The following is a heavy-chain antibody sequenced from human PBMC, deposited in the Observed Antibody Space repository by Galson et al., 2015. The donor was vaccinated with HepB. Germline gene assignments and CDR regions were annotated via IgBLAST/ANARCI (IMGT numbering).Heavy chain of an antibody. J-gene: IGHJ6*02. CDR2: ISGSGGST. CDR3: AKDLVMTVRGVIPLGMDV. Sequence: SLRLSCAASGFTFSSYAMSWVRQAPGKGLEWVSAISGSGGSTDYADSVKGRFTISRDNSKNTLYLQMNSLRAEDTAVYYCAKDLVMTVRGVIPLGMDVWGQATTVTVSS. V-gene: IGHV3-23*01. CDR1: GFTFSSYA. D-gene: IGHD3-10*01.